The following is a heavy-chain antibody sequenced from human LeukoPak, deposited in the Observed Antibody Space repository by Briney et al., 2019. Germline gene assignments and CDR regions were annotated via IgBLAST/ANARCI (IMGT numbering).Heavy chain of an antibody. J-gene: IGHJ4*02. V-gene: IGHV3-30*18. D-gene: IGHD3-22*01. Sequence: GGSLRLSCAASGFTFGSYGMHWVRQAPGKGLEWVAVISYDGSNKYYADSVKGRFTISRDKSKNTPYLQMNSLRVEDTAVYYCAKDGLRYYYDSSGFYPGDCWGQGTLVTVSS. CDR1: GFTFGSYG. CDR2: ISYDGSNK. CDR3: AKDGLRYYYDSSGFYPGDC.